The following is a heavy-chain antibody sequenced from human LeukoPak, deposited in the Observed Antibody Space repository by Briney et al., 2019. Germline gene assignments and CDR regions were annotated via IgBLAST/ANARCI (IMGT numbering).Heavy chain of an antibody. Sequence: GRSLRLSCAASGFTFRSYAMHWVRQAPGKGLEWVAIIPYDGSNKYYADSVKGRFSISRDNAKNSLFLQMDSLRGEDTAVYYCVRASRYYYGSGSYRYWGQGTLVIVSS. J-gene: IGHJ4*02. CDR3: VRASRYYYGSGSYRY. D-gene: IGHD3-10*01. CDR1: GFTFRSYA. CDR2: IPYDGSNK. V-gene: IGHV3-30*03.